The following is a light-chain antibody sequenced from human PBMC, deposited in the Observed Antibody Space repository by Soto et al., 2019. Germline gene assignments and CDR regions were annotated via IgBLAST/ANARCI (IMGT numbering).Light chain of an antibody. CDR2: GNN. CDR1: SSNIGAGYD. V-gene: IGLV1-40*01. J-gene: IGLJ2*01. Sequence: QSVLTQPPSVSGAPGQMVTISCTGSSSNIGAGYDVHWYQQLPGTAPKLLIYGNNNRPSGVPDRFSGSRSGTSASLAITGLQAKDEADYYCQSYDGSLSGSVFGGGTKLTVL. CDR3: QSYDGSLSGSV.